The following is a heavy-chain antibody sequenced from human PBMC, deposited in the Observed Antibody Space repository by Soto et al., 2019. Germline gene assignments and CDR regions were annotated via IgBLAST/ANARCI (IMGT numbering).Heavy chain of an antibody. D-gene: IGHD1-7*01. V-gene: IGHV3-30*03. J-gene: IGHJ6*02. CDR1: GFTFSSYG. CDR2: ISYDGSNK. CDR3: ARGGVTGLELKYGMDV. Sequence: QPGGSLRLSCAASGFTFSSYGMHWVRQAPGKGLEWVAVISYDGSNKYYADSVKGRFTISRDNSKNTLYLQMNSLRAEDTAVYYCARGGVTGLELKYGMDVWGQGTTVTVSS.